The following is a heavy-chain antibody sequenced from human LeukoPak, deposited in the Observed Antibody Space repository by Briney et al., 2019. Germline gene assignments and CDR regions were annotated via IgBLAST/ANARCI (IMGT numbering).Heavy chain of an antibody. CDR1: GFTFDDYA. CDR3: AKGAGVVPAAMASYYYMDV. Sequence: PGGSLRLSCAASGFTFDDYAMHWVRQAPGKGLEWVSLISWDGGSSYYADSVKGRFTISRDNSKNSLYLQMNSLRAEDTALYYCAKGAGVVPAAMASYYYMDVWGKGTTVTVSS. D-gene: IGHD2-2*01. V-gene: IGHV3-43D*03. J-gene: IGHJ6*03. CDR2: ISWDGGSS.